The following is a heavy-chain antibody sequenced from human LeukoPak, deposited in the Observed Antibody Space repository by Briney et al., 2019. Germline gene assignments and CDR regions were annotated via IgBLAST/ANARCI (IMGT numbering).Heavy chain of an antibody. D-gene: IGHD2-2*01. Sequence: PGGSLRLSCAASGFTFSSYGMHWVRQAPGKGLEWVAVISYDGSNKYYADSVKGRFTISRDNSKNTLYLQMNSLRAEDTAVYYCAKDRVPAAKLGGYYFDYWGQGTLVTVSS. CDR2: ISYDGSNK. J-gene: IGHJ4*02. V-gene: IGHV3-30*18. CDR1: GFTFSSYG. CDR3: AKDRVPAAKLGGYYFDY.